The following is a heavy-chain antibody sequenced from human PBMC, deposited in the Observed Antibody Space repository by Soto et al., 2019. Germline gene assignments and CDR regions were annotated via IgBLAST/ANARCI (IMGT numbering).Heavy chain of an antibody. D-gene: IGHD2-8*01. Sequence: EVQLLESGGGLVQPGGSLRLACAASGFTFNNYAMNWVRQAPGRGLEWVSNISPNGDSTYYADSVKGRFTISRDNSQNTVFLQMNSLRAEDTAIYFCAKVRLTDYLRYAPHLWGQGTLVTVSS. CDR2: ISPNGDST. J-gene: IGHJ3*01. CDR1: GFTFNNYA. CDR3: AKVRLTDYLRYAPHL. V-gene: IGHV3-23*01.